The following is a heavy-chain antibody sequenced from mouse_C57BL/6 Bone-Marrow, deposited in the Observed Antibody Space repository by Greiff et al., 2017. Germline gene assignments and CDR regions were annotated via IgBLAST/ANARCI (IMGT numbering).Heavy chain of an antibody. J-gene: IGHJ1*03. V-gene: IGHV1-59*01. CDR1: GYTFTSYW. CDR2: IDPSDSYT. CDR3: ARSGGSWYFDV. D-gene: IGHD1-1*01. Sequence: VQLQQPGAELVRPGTSVKLSCKASGYTFTSYWMHWVKQRPGQGLEWIGVIDPSDSYTNYNQKFKGKATLTVDTSSSTAYIQLSSLTSEDSAVYYCARSGGSWYFDVWGTGTTVTVSS.